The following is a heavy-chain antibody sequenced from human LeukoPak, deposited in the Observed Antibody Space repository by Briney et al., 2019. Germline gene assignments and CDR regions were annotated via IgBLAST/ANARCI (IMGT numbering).Heavy chain of an antibody. CDR3: ARGSEGGRNYFDY. J-gene: IGHJ4*02. D-gene: IGHD2-15*01. CDR1: GYTFTGYY. CDR2: INPNSGGT. V-gene: IGHV1-2*02. Sequence: GASVKVSCKASGYTFTGYYMHWVRQAPGQGLEWMGWINPNSGGTNYAQKFQGRVTTTRDTSISTAYMELSRLRSDDTAVYYCARGSEGGRNYFDYWGQGTLVTVSS.